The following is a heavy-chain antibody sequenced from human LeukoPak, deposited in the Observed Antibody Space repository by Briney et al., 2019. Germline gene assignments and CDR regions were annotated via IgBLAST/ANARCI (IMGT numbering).Heavy chain of an antibody. CDR2: MWYDGSRE. J-gene: IGHJ4*02. CDR1: GFILSTHG. D-gene: IGHD1-26*01. CDR3: ARGLSFGSLDF. V-gene: IGHV3-33*01. Sequence: PGGSLRLSCAASGFILSTHGMHWVRQAPGKGLEWVAGMWYDGSREDYADSVRGRFTISRDMSKNTLNLQMNSLRVEDTAMFYCARGLSFGSLDFRGQGTRVTVSS.